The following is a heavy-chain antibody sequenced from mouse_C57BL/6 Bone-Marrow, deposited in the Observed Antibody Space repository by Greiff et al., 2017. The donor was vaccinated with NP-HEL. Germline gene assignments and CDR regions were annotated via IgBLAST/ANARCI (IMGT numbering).Heavy chain of an antibody. D-gene: IGHD2-5*01. Sequence: EVKLVESGPELVKPGASVKISCKASGYSSTGYYMNWVKQSPEKSLEWIGEINPSTGGTTYNQKFKAKATLTVDKSSSTAYMQLKSLTSEDSAVYYCARESNYWFAYWGQGTLVTVSA. CDR1: GYSSTGYY. J-gene: IGHJ3*01. CDR3: ARESNYWFAY. V-gene: IGHV1-42*01. CDR2: INPSTGGT.